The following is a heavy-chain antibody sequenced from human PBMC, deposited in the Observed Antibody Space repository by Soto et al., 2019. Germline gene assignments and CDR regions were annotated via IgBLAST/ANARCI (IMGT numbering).Heavy chain of an antibody. Sequence: QLQLQESGPGLVKPSETLSLTCTVSGGSISSSSYYWGWIRQPPGKGLEWIGSIYYSGSTYYHPSLKSRVTISVDRSNNKFSLKLSSVTAADTAVYYCARIGSVVVAAEYFDYWGQGTLVTVSS. CDR3: ARIGSVVVAAEYFDY. D-gene: IGHD2-15*01. CDR2: IYYSGST. J-gene: IGHJ4*02. CDR1: GGSISSSSYY. V-gene: IGHV4-39*01.